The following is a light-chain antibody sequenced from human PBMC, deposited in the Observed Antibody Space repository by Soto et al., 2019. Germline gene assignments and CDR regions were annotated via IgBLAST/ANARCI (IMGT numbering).Light chain of an antibody. CDR2: AAS. V-gene: IGKV3-20*01. CDR3: QQYGSSPIT. J-gene: IGKJ5*01. Sequence: EIVLTQSPGTLSLSPGDRATLSCRASESVNGKYLAWYQQKPGQAPRLLIYAASSRATGVPDRFSGSGSGTDFTLYTLTITRLDPEDSAVYYCQQYGSSPITFGQGTRLEIK. CDR1: ESVNGKY.